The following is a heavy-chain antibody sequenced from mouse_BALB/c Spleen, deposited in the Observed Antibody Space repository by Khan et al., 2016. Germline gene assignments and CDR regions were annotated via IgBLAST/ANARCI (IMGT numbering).Heavy chain of an antibody. Sequence: VQLQESGPELVKPGASVKISCKASGYTFTDYYINWVKQKPGQGLEWIGWIYPGSGNTKYNEKFKGKATLTVDTSSSTAYMQLSSLTSEDTAVYCCARYYGYYFDYWGQGTTLTVSS. J-gene: IGHJ2*01. D-gene: IGHD2-2*01. CDR3: ARYYGYYFDY. CDR1: GYTFTDYY. CDR2: IYPGSGNT. V-gene: IGHV1-84*02.